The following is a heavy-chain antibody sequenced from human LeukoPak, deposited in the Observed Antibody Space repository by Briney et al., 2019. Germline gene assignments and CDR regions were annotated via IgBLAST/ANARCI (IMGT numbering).Heavy chain of an antibody. CDR1: GGSISSYY. V-gene: IGHV4-59*01. Sequence: KPSETLSLTCTVSGGSISSYYWSWIRQPPGKGLVWIGYIYYSGSTNYNPSLKSRVTISVDTSKNQFSLKLSSVTAADTAVYYCARDRTREGFDYWGQGTLVTVSS. J-gene: IGHJ4*02. D-gene: IGHD1-14*01. CDR3: ARDRTREGFDY. CDR2: IYYSGST.